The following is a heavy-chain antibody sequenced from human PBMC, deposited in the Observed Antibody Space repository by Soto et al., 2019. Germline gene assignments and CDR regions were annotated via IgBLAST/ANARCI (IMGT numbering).Heavy chain of an antibody. CDR3: AKALSGGYCSGGSCSLDY. CDR1: GFTFSNYG. D-gene: IGHD2-15*01. CDR2: ISYDGSNR. Sequence: QVQLVESGGGVVQPGRSPRLSCAASGFTFSNYGMHWVRQAPGKGLEWVAVISYDGSNRYYADSVKGRFTISRDNSKNTLDLQMNSLRPDDTAVYYCAKALSGGYCSGGSCSLDYWGQGNLVTVSS. V-gene: IGHV3-30*18. J-gene: IGHJ4*02.